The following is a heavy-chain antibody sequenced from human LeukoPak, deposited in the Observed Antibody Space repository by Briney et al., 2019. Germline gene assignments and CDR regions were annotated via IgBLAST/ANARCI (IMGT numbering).Heavy chain of an antibody. D-gene: IGHD6-19*01. V-gene: IGHV1-69*05. CDR2: IIPIFGTA. CDR3: ARVQGIPGIAVAAMDV. J-gene: IGHJ6*03. Sequence: SVKLSCKDSGGTFSSYAISWVRQAPGQGLEWMGRIIPIFGTANYAQKFQGRVTITTGESTSTAYMELSSLRSEDTAVYYCARVQGIPGIAVAAMDVWGKGTTVTVSS. CDR1: GGTFSSYA.